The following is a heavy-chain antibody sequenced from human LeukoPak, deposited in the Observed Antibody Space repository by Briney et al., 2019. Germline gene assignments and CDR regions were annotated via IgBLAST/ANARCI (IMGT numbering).Heavy chain of an antibody. CDR3: ARSKVVPAAIWYSSNYYYYMDV. V-gene: IGHV1-8*01. J-gene: IGHJ6*03. D-gene: IGHD2-2*01. CDR1: GYTFTSYD. Sequence: GASVKVSCKASGYTFTSYDINWVRQATGRGLEWMGWMNPNSGNTGYAQKFQGRVTITRNTSISTAYMELSSLRSEDTAVYYCARSKVVPAAIWYSSNYYYYMDVWGKGTTVTVSS. CDR2: MNPNSGNT.